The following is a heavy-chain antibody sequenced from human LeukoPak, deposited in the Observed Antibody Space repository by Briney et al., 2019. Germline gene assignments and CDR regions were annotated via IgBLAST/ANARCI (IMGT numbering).Heavy chain of an antibody. Sequence: TLSLTCAVSGGSVSSGGHPWSWIRQPPGKGLEWIGYIYHSESTYYNPSLKSRVTISVDRSKNQFSLKLSSVTAADTAVYYCAGGPAAAAVWGQGTLVTVSS. CDR2: IYHSEST. CDR3: AGGPAAAAV. CDR1: GGSVSSGGHP. J-gene: IGHJ4*02. V-gene: IGHV4-30-2*01. D-gene: IGHD6-13*01.